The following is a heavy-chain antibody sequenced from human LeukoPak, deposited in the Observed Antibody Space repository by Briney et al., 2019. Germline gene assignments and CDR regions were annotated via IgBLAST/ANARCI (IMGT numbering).Heavy chain of an antibody. D-gene: IGHD3-22*01. CDR2: IKQDGSEK. CDR1: GFSLSNYW. V-gene: IGHV3-7*03. J-gene: IGHJ4*02. Sequence: GGSLRLSCAASGFSLSNYWMNWVRQAPGKGLEWVANIKQDGSEKNYVDSVKGRFTISRDNSKNTLYLQMNSLRAEDTAVYYCATRGTYYYDSSGYYHDDYWGQGTLVTVSS. CDR3: ATRGTYYYDSSGYYHDDY.